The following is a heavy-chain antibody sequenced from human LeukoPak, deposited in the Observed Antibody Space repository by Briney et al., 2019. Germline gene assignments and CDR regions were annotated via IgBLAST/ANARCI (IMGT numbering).Heavy chain of an antibody. Sequence: ASVKVSCKASGYTFTSYGISWVRQAPGQGLEWMGWINTNTGNPTYAQGFTGRFVFSLDTSVSTAYLQISSLKAEDTAVYYCARATVVGATDHYFDYWGQGTLVTVSS. CDR3: ARATVVGATDHYFDY. CDR2: INTNTGNP. CDR1: GYTFTSYG. V-gene: IGHV7-4-1*02. D-gene: IGHD1-26*01. J-gene: IGHJ4*02.